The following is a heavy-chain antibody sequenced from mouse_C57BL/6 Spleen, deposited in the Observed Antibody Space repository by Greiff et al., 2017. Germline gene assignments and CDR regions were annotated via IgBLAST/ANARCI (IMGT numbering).Heavy chain of an antibody. CDR1: GFSLTSYG. D-gene: IGHD2-4*01. Sequence: VQLVESGPGLVAPSQSLSITCTVSGFSLTSYGVHWVRQPPGKGLEWLVVIWSDGSTTYNSALKSRLSISKDNSKSQVFLKMNSLQTDDTAMYYCARHWQIYQTMIKDYAMDYWGQGTSVTVSS. J-gene: IGHJ4*01. V-gene: IGHV2-6-1*01. CDR2: IWSDGST. CDR3: ARHWQIYQTMIKDYAMDY.